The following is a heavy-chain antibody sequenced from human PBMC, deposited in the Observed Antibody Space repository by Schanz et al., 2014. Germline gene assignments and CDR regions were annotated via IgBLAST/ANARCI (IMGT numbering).Heavy chain of an antibody. CDR3: ARAHGNNWYGKGLDY. D-gene: IGHD1-1*01. CDR1: GFDFNSYS. J-gene: IGHJ4*02. V-gene: IGHV3-21*02. CDR2: ISSSGSYI. Sequence: EVRLVESGGGLVQPGGSLRLSCEASGFDFNSYSMNWVRQAPGKGLEWVSSISSSGSYIYYADSVKGRFTISRDNSKNRLYLQMNSLRADDTAVYFCARAHGNNWYGKGLDYWGQGTQVTVSS.